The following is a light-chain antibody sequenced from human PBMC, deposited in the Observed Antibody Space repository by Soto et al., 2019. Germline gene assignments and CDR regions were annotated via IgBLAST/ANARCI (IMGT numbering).Light chain of an antibody. V-gene: IGKV3-11*01. CDR2: DAS. Sequence: PGERATLSCRASQSVSTYLAWYQQKPGQAPRLLIYDASNRATGIPARFSGSGSGTDFTLTISSLEPEDFAVYYCQQRSNWPKLTFGGGTQVDIK. CDR3: QQRSNWPKLT. J-gene: IGKJ4*01. CDR1: QSVSTY.